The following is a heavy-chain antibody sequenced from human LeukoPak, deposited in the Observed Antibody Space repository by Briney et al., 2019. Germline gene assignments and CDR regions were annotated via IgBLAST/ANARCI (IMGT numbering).Heavy chain of an antibody. D-gene: IGHD3-16*02. CDR1: GFTFSSYS. Sequence: GGSLRLSCAASGFTFSSYSMNWVRQAPGKGLEWVSYISSSGSTIYYADSVKGRFTISRDNAKNSLYLQMNSLRAEDTAVYYCARDPDHRGYFDYWGQGTLVTVSS. CDR3: ARDPDHRGYFDY. CDR2: ISSSGSTI. J-gene: IGHJ4*02. V-gene: IGHV3-48*04.